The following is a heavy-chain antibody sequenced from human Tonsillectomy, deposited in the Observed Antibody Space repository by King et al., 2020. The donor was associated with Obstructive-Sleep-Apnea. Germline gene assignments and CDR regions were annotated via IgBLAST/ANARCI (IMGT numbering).Heavy chain of an antibody. CDR2: IYYSGST. V-gene: IGHV4-59*01. Sequence: LQLQESGPGLVKPSETLSLACTVSGGSISSYYWSWIRQPPGKGLEWIGYIYYSGSTNYNPSLKSRVTMSVDSSKNQFSLKLSSVTAADTAVYYCARDSGNYYFDYWGQGTLVTVSS. D-gene: IGHD1-26*01. J-gene: IGHJ4*02. CDR3: ARDSGNYYFDY. CDR1: GGSISSYY.